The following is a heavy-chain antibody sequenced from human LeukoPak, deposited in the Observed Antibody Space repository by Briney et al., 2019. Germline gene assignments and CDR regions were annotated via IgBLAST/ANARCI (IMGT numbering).Heavy chain of an antibody. J-gene: IGHJ4*02. CDR3: ARRHDYFDY. CDR1: GFTFNNYG. Sequence: PGGSLRLSCAASGFTFNNYGMHWVRQAPGKGLEWVTFIRYDGSNKYYADSVKGRFTISRDNSKNTLYLQMNSLTTEDTAVYYCARRHDYFDYWGQGTLVTVSS. CDR2: IRYDGSNK. V-gene: IGHV3-30*02.